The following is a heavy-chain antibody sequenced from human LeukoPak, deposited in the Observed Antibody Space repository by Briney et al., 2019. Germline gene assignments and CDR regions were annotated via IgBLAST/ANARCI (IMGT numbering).Heavy chain of an antibody. Sequence: GGSLRLSCAASGFTVSSNYMGWVRQAPGKGLEWVSVIYSGGSTYYADSAKGRFTISRDYSKNTLYLQLNSLRAEDTAVYYCARGLQISSSAFDIWGQGTMVTVSS. CDR1: GFTVSSNY. V-gene: IGHV3-53*01. J-gene: IGHJ3*02. CDR3: ARGLQISSSAFDI. CDR2: IYSGGST. D-gene: IGHD6-13*01.